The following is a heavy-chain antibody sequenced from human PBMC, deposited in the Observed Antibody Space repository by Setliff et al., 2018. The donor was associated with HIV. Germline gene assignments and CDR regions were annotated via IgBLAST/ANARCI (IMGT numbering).Heavy chain of an antibody. J-gene: IGHJ4*02. D-gene: IGHD6-13*01. CDR1: GGTFSSYA. CDR2: INPSSGST. Sequence: GASVKVSCKASGGTFSSYAISWVRQAPGQGLEWMGIINPSSGSTTYAQKFQGRVTMTRDTSTSTVYMELSSLRSEDTAVYYCARAPPSGKARPYYFDYWGQGTLVTVSS. CDR3: ARAPPSGKARPYYFDY. V-gene: IGHV1-46*01.